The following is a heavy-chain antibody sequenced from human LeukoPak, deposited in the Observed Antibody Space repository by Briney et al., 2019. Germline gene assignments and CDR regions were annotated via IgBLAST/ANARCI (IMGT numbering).Heavy chain of an antibody. CDR3: ARDNLLEWSFDY. V-gene: IGHV4-4*07. Sequence: SETLSLTCTVSGGSITPDSWSWIRQPAGKGLDWIGRIFPSGSTNYNPSLKSRVSMSVDTSKNQFSLKARSVTAADTAVYYCARDNLLEWSFDYWGQGTLVTVSS. J-gene: IGHJ4*02. D-gene: IGHD3-3*01. CDR2: IFPSGST. CDR1: GGSITPDS.